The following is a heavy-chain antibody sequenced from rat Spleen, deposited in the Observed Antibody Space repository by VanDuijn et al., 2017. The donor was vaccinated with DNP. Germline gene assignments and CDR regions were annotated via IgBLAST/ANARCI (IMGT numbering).Heavy chain of an antibody. CDR1: GFTFSDYY. Sequence: EVQLVESGGGLVQPGRSLKLSCAASGFTFSDYYMAWVRQAPTKGLEWVAYISYDGCSTYYRDSVKCRFPNSKDNAKTTLYLQMDRLRSEDTATYYCATQGLPMDHYAMDAWGQGTSVTVSS. CDR2: ISYDGCST. J-gene: IGHJ4*01. CDR3: ATQGLPMDHYAMDA. D-gene: IGHD1-12*02. V-gene: IGHV5-20*01.